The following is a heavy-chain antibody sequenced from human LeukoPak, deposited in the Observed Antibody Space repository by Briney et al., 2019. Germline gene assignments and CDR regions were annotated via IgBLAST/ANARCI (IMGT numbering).Heavy chain of an antibody. CDR1: GFTFSSYA. CDR2: ISGSGGST. CDR3: ANSSGIAAAGPIDY. J-gene: IGHJ4*02. Sequence: GGSLRLSCAASGFTFSSYAMSWVRQAPGKGLEWVSAISGSGGSTYYADSVKGRFTISRDNSKNTLYLQMNSPRAEDTAVYYCANSSGIAAAGPIDYWGQGTLVTVSS. D-gene: IGHD6-13*01. V-gene: IGHV3-23*01.